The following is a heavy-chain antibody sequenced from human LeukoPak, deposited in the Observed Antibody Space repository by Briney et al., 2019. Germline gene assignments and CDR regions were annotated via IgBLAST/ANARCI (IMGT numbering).Heavy chain of an antibody. D-gene: IGHD3-22*01. Sequence: GGSLRLSCAASGFTFSNAWMSWVRQAPGKGLEWVAFIRYDASNEYYVDSVKGRFTISRDNSESTLYLQMNSLRAEDTAVYYCAKDQYYDSSGYYESWGQGTLVTVSS. V-gene: IGHV3-30*02. CDR3: AKDQYYDSSGYYES. CDR1: GFTFSNAW. CDR2: IRYDASNE. J-gene: IGHJ4*02.